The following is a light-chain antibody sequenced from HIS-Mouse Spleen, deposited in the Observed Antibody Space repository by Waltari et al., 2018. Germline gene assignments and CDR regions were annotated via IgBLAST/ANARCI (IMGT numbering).Light chain of an antibody. CDR1: PGASPSGYY. V-gene: IGLV7-43*01. Sequence: TVFTQQPSLPVSSVGFGPPTCTSCPGASPSGYYPTWFQQKPGQAPRALIYCKSNRPSWIPARFSGSSLGGKAALTLSGVQAEDEAEYYCLLYYGGAQSWVFGGGTKLTVL. CDR3: LLYYGGAQSWV. J-gene: IGLJ3*02. CDR2: CKS.